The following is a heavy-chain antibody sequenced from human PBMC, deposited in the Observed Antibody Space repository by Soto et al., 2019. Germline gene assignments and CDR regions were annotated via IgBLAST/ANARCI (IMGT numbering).Heavy chain of an antibody. CDR3: ALYSYGSRDNWFDP. D-gene: IGHD5-18*01. CDR2: IYYSGST. Sequence: SETLSLTCTVSGGSISSSSYYWGWIRQPPGKGLEWIGSIYYSGSTYYNPSLKSRVTISVDTSKNQFSLKLSSVTAADTAVYYCALYSYGSRDNWFDPWGQGTLVTVSS. V-gene: IGHV4-39*01. CDR1: GGSISSSSYY. J-gene: IGHJ5*02.